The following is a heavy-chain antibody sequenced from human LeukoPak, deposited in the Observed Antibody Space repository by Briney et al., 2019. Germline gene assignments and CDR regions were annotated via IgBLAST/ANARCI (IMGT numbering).Heavy chain of an antibody. V-gene: IGHV3-30*18. Sequence: GRSLRLSCAASGFTFSSYGMHWVRQAPGKGLEWVAVISSDGSNKYYGDSVKGRFTISRYNSKNTLYLQMESLRAEDTAVYYCAKDPKAMAGNNYYGMDAWGQGTTVTVSS. CDR3: AKDPKAMAGNNYYGMDA. D-gene: IGHD6-19*01. CDR1: GFTFSSYG. CDR2: ISSDGSNK. J-gene: IGHJ6*02.